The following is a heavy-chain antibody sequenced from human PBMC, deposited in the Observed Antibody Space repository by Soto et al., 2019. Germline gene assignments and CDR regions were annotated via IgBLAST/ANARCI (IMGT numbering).Heavy chain of an antibody. CDR1: GFPFSSFG. Sequence: QVLLVESGGAVVQPGRSLRISCAVSGFPFSSFGMHWVRQAPGKGLEWVAVISDDGSSKHYADSLKGRFTIPRDNSNNTLYLQMDSLGPEDTAVYYCAKDRWGDFGDLNLPGYWGQGTLVTVSS. D-gene: IGHD4-17*01. CDR2: ISDDGSSK. CDR3: AKDRWGDFGDLNLPGY. V-gene: IGHV3-30*18. J-gene: IGHJ4*02.